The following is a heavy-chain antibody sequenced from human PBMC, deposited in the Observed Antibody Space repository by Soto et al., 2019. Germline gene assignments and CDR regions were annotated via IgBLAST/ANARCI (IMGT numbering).Heavy chain of an antibody. CDR3: AKEVGYACREFDY. Sequence: EVQLLESGGGLVQHGGSLRLSCAASGFTFSSYAMSWVRQAPGKGLEWVSAISGSGGSTYYADSVTGRFTISRDNSKTTLYLQMKSLRAEDTAVYYCAKEVGYACREFDYWGQGTQVAVSS. CDR1: GFTFSSYA. V-gene: IGHV3-23*01. CDR2: ISGSGGST. J-gene: IGHJ4*02. D-gene: IGHD2-8*01.